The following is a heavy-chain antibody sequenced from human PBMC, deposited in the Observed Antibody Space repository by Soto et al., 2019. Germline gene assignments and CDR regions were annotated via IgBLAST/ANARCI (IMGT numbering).Heavy chain of an antibody. D-gene: IGHD6-6*01. CDR1: GFTFSSYA. CDR3: AKGKVRRFAPIAARPHSHYGMDV. CDR2: ISGSGGST. J-gene: IGHJ6*02. V-gene: IGHV3-23*01. Sequence: GGSLRLSCAASGFTFSSYAMSWVRQAPGKGLEWVSAISGSGGSTYYADSVKGRFTISRDNSKNTLYLQMNSLRAEDTAVYYCAKGKVRRFAPIAARPHSHYGMDVWGQGTTVTVSS.